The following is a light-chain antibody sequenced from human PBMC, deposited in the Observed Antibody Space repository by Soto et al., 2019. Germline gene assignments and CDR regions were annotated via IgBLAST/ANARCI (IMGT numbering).Light chain of an antibody. J-gene: IGKJ1*01. CDR3: HQYGTSPRT. CDR2: GAS. CDR1: QRVTNSY. V-gene: IGKV3-20*01. Sequence: EIVLSQSPDTLSLSPGERATLSCRASQRVTNSYLAWYQQKPGQAPRLLIFGASSRATGIPDRFSGSGSGTDFTLTISSLEPEDIALYFCHQYGTSPRTFGPGTKV.